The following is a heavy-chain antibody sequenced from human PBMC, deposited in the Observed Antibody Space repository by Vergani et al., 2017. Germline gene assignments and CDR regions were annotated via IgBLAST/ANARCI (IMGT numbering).Heavy chain of an antibody. CDR2: INPNSGGT. CDR1: GYTFTGYY. V-gene: IGHV1-2*02. Sequence: QVQLVQSGAEVKKPGASVKVSCKASGYTFTGYYMHWVRQAPGQGLEWMGWINPNSGGTNYAQKFQGRVTMTRDTSISPAYMGLGRLRSDDTAVYYCARDLGDILTCWHNGGNFDYWGQGTLVTVSS. CDR3: ARDLGDILTCWHNGGNFDY. J-gene: IGHJ4*02. D-gene: IGHD3-9*01.